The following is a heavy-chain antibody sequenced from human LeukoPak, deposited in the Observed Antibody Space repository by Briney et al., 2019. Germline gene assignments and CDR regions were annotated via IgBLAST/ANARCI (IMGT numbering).Heavy chain of an antibody. CDR1: GLTFSSYS. J-gene: IGHJ6*03. CDR3: ARPPDNYYYYYMDV. CDR2: ISSSSSYI. V-gene: IGHV3-21*01. Sequence: PGGSLRLSCAASGLTFSSYSMNWVRQAPGKGLEGVSSISSSSSYIYYADSVKGRFTLSRDNAKNSLYLQMNSLRAEDTAVYYCARPPDNYYYYYMDVWGKGTTVTVSS.